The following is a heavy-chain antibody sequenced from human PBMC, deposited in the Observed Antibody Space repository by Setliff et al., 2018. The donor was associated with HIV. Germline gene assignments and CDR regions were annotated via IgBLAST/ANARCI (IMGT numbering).Heavy chain of an antibody. D-gene: IGHD5-12*01. CDR3: ARLSPQYSGYDSGAFGY. Sequence: LSLTCAVSGYSLSSGYYWGWIRQPPGKGLEWIGSIHHSGSTYYNPSLKSRVTISVDTSKNQFSLKLSSVTAADTAVYYCARLSPQYSGYDSGAFGYWGQGTLVTVSS. J-gene: IGHJ4*02. CDR2: IHHSGST. CDR1: GYSLSSGYY. V-gene: IGHV4-38-2*01.